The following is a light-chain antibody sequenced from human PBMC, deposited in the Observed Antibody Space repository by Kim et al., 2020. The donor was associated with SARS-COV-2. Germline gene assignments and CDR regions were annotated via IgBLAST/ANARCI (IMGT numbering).Light chain of an antibody. V-gene: IGLV2-8*01. Sequence: GSPGQSVTISCTGTSSDVGGYNYVSWYQQHPGKAPKLMIYEVSKRPSGVPVRFSGSKSGNTASLTVSGLQAEDEADYYCSSYAGKVFGTGTKVTVL. CDR2: EVS. CDR1: SSDVGGYNY. J-gene: IGLJ1*01. CDR3: SSYAGKV.